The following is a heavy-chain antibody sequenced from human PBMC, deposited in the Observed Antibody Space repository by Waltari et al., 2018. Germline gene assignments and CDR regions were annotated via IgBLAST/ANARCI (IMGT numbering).Heavy chain of an antibody. CDR1: VFTFGGSG. D-gene: IGHD3-22*01. CDR3: ARIRDDPFYGGSGYSSA. V-gene: IGHV3-21*06. CDR2: TSIASSFI. J-gene: IGHJ4*02. Sequence: EDQLVESGGGLVRPGESLRRSWLPSVFTFGGSGSTWVRQAPGEGLGWVASTSIASSFIYYGVSVKGRFTISRDNAKSLLYLQMNSLRVEDTAVYYCARIRDDPFYGGSGYSSAWGQGTLVVVSS.